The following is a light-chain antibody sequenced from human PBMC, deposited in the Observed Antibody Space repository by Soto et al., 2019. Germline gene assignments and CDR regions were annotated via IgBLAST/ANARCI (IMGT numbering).Light chain of an antibody. V-gene: IGLV2-8*01. CDR1: SRDVGIYNY. CDR2: EVG. CDR3: SSYTGNNNLVV. J-gene: IGLJ3*02. Sequence: QSALTQPRSVSGSPGQSVTVSCTGTSRDVGIYNYVSWYQQHPDKAPKLMIYEVGKRPSGVPDRFSGSKSGNTASLTVSGLQVEDEADYYCSSYTGNNNLVVFGGGTKLTVL.